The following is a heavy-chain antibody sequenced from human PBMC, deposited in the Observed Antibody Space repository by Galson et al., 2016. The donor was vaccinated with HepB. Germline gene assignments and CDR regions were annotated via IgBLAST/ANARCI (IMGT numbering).Heavy chain of an antibody. Sequence: SLRLSCAASGFTFSRYGMHWVRQAPGEGLESVAFISYDGTNKFYADSVKGRFTISRDNSKNTLYLQLNSLRAEDTAVYYGAREDLTLAYAALDYWGQGTLVTVSS. V-gene: IGHV3-33*01. CDR3: AREDLTLAYAALDY. J-gene: IGHJ4*02. CDR1: GFTFSRYG. CDR2: ISYDGTNK. D-gene: IGHD2-21*01.